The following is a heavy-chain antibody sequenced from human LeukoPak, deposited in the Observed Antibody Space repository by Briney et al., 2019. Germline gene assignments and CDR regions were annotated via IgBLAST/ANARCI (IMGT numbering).Heavy chain of an antibody. CDR2: ISSSSSYI. CDR3: ATHSSSWYYFDY. Sequence: GGSLRLSCAASGFTFSSYSMNWVRQAPGKGLEWVSSISSSSSYIYYADSVKGRFTISRDNAKNSLYLQMNSLRAEDTAVYYCATHSSSWYYFDYWGQGTLVTVSS. D-gene: IGHD6-13*01. V-gene: IGHV3-21*01. J-gene: IGHJ4*02. CDR1: GFTFSSYS.